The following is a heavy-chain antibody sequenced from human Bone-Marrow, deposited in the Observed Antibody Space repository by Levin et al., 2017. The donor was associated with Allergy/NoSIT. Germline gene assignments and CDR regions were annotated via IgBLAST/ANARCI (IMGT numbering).Heavy chain of an antibody. D-gene: IGHD6-6*01. Sequence: SLKISCAASGFSFDNHAMHWVRQAPGKGLEWVSTISWVGGSIGYADSVKGRFTISRDNARNSLFLQMNSLRPEDTAVYYCAKVGARRDYYYGMDVWGQGTTVTVSS. J-gene: IGHJ6*02. CDR2: ISWVGGSI. CDR3: AKVGARRDYYYGMDV. CDR1: GFSFDNHA. V-gene: IGHV3-9*01.